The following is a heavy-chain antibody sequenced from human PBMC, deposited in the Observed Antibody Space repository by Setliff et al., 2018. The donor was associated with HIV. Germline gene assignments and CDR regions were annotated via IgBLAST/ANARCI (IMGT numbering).Heavy chain of an antibody. CDR2: ISSTSSYI. D-gene: IGHD1-26*01. CDR1: GFTFNSYN. Sequence: GGSLRLSCAASGFTFNSYNMNWVRQAPGKGLEWVSSISSTSSYIYYADSVKGRFTISRDNAKNSLYLQMNSLRAEDTAVYYCARDFRDYVGKFDYWGQGTLVTVSS. V-gene: IGHV3-21*01. J-gene: IGHJ4*02. CDR3: ARDFRDYVGKFDY.